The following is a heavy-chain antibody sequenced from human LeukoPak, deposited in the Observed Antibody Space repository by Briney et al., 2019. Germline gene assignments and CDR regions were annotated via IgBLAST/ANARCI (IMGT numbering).Heavy chain of an antibody. CDR1: GFSFSNYG. J-gene: IGHJ4*02. Sequence: PGGSLRLSCAASGFSFSNYGMHWVRRAPGKGLEWVAFISYDTNKKYYIESVKARFTISRDNSKHTLYLQMNSLRAEDTAVYYCAKEREYGDHYFDYWGQGSLVIVSS. CDR2: ISYDTNKK. V-gene: IGHV3-30*18. CDR3: AKEREYGDHYFDY. D-gene: IGHD4-17*01.